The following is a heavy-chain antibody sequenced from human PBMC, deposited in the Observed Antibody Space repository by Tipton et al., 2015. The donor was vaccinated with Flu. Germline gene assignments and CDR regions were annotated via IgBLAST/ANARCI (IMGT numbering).Heavy chain of an antibody. Sequence: SLRLSCEASGFTFSSYDMHWVRQTTGKGLEWVSGIGTSGDTYYSGSVKGRFTISRENGKNSVYLQMRSLRAGDTAVYYCARGPLPDSNWYNGMDVWGQGTLVTVSS. CDR3: ARGPLPDSNWYNGMDV. V-gene: IGHV3-13*01. D-gene: IGHD6-13*01. CDR1: GFTFSSYD. J-gene: IGHJ4*02. CDR2: IGTSGDT.